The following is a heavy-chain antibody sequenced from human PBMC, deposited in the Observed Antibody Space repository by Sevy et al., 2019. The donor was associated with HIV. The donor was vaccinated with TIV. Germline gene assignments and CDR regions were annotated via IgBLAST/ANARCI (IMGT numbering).Heavy chain of an antibody. D-gene: IGHD4-17*01. CDR1: GFTFNSYG. CDR3: ARDSNEYGDYRLSYYFDY. V-gene: IGHV3-33*01. J-gene: IGHJ4*02. CDR2: IYYDGNNK. Sequence: GGSLRLSCAASGFTFNSYGMHWVRQAPIKGLEWVASIYYDGNNKYYADSVKGRFTISRDESKNTLYLQMNSLRAEDTDVYYCARDSNEYGDYRLSYYFDYWGQGALVTVSS.